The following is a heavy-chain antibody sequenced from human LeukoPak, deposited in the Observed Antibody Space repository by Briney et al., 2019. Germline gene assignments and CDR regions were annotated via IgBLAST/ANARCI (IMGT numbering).Heavy chain of an antibody. D-gene: IGHD5-24*01. CDR3: ARDREMPTITGSLLDY. CDR2: ISSDGINK. Sequence: PGRSLRLSCAASGFTFSSYAMHWVRQAPGKGLEWVAVISSDGINKYYADSVMGRFTISRDNAKNSLYLQMNSLRAEDTAVYYCARDREMPTITGSLLDYWGQGILVTVSS. CDR1: GFTFSSYA. J-gene: IGHJ4*02. V-gene: IGHV3-30*04.